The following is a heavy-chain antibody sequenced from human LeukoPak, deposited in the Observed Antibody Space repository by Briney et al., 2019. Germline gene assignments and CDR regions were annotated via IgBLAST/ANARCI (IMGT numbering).Heavy chain of an antibody. D-gene: IGHD6-13*01. J-gene: IGHJ6*03. CDR3: ARGSWSYYYMDV. CDR2: IYYSGSN. CDR1: GCSSSSYY. V-gene: IGHV4-59*01. Sequence: SETLSITCTVAGCSSSSYYWSWIRHPQGNGHKWTWYIYYSGSNKYNPSLKSRVTISVDTSKNQFSLKLSSVTAADTAVYYCARGSWSYYYMDVWGKGTTVTISS.